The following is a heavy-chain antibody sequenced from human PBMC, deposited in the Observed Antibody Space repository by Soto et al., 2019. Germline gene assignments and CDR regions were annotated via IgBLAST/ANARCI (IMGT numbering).Heavy chain of an antibody. V-gene: IGHV4-34*01. CDR3: ARCADSGYDSPPFDY. D-gene: IGHD5-12*01. J-gene: IGHJ4*02. CDR1: GGSFSGYY. Sequence: SETLSLTCAVYGGSFSGYYWSWIRQPPGKGLEWIGEINHSGSTNYNPSLKSRVTISVDTSKNQFSLKLSSVTAADTAVYYCARCADSGYDSPPFDYWGQGTLVTVSS. CDR2: INHSGST.